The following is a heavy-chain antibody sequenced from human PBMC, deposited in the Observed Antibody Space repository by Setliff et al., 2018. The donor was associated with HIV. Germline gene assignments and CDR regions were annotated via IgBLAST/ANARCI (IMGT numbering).Heavy chain of an antibody. J-gene: IGHJ3*02. CDR3: ARVGLYCSGGSCYSSAFDI. CDR1: GGSISSYY. D-gene: IGHD2-15*01. Sequence: SETLLTCTVSGGSISSYYWSWIRQPAGKGLEWIGRIYSSGSTNYSPSLNSRVTMSVDTSKNQFSLRLSSVTAADTAVYYCARVGLYCSGGSCYSSAFDIWGQGTMVTVSS. CDR2: IYSSGST. V-gene: IGHV4-4*07.